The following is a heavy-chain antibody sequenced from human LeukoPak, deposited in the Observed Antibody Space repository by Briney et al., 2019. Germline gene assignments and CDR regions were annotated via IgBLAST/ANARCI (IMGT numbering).Heavy chain of an antibody. V-gene: IGHV3-21*01. CDR3: ARGSHLGLFFPLVRQAQFDY. Sequence: GGSLRLSCAASGFTFSSYSMNWVRQAPGKGLEWVSSISSSSSYIYYADSVKGRFTISRDNAKNSLYLQMNSLRAEDTAVYYCARGSHLGLFFPLVRQAQFDYWGQGTLVTVSS. CDR2: ISSSSSYI. D-gene: IGHD6-13*01. CDR1: GFTFSSYS. J-gene: IGHJ4*02.